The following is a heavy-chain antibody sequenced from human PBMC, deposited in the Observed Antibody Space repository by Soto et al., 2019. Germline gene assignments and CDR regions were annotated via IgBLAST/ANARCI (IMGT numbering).Heavy chain of an antibody. CDR3: SRALFYEFLSGYYRENYFDY. Sequence: QVQLVQSGSEVKKPGSSVKVSCKASGGTISSHAISWVRQAPGQGLEWMGCIIPIFGATNYAQKFQGRVTITADESTATAYMELSSLRSEDTAVYYCSRALFYEFLSGYYRENYFDYWVRGSLVSVSS. D-gene: IGHD3-3*01. CDR2: IIPIFGAT. CDR1: GGTISSHA. J-gene: IGHJ4*02. V-gene: IGHV1-69*12.